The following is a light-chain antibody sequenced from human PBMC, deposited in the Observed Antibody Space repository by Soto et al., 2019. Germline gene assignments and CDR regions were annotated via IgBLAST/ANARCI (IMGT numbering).Light chain of an antibody. CDR2: GAS. CDR1: QSVGSN. Sequence: EIVMTQSPATLSVSPGERVTLPCRARQSVGSNLAWYQQKPGQAPRLLIYGASTRATGIPARFSGSGSGTEFTLTISRLEPEDFALYYCQQRNNWPITFGQGTRLEVK. J-gene: IGKJ5*01. CDR3: QQRNNWPIT. V-gene: IGKV3-15*01.